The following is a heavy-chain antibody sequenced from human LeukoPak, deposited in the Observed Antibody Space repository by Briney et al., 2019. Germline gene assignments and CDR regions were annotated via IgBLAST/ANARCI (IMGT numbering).Heavy chain of an antibody. V-gene: IGHV3-48*03. CDR2: ISSSGATR. CDR1: GFTFSSYE. Sequence: GGSLRLSCAASGFTFSSYEMNWVRQAPGKGLEWVSYISSSGATRYYADSVKGRFTISRDNAKNSLYLQMNNLRAEDTAVYYCARRSWFDPWGQGTLVTVSS. J-gene: IGHJ5*02. CDR3: ARRSWFDP.